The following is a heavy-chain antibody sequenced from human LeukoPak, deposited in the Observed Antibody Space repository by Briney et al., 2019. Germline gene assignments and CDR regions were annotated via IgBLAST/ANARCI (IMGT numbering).Heavy chain of an antibody. Sequence: ASVTVSFKASGYTFTSYGISWVRQAPGQGLEWMGWISAYNGNTNYAQKLQGRVTMTTDTSTSTAYMELRSLRSDDTAVYYCARGTITFGGVIVKFDYWGQGTLVTVSS. CDR1: GYTFTSYG. CDR3: ARGTITFGGVIVKFDY. CDR2: ISAYNGNT. J-gene: IGHJ4*02. V-gene: IGHV1-18*04. D-gene: IGHD3-16*02.